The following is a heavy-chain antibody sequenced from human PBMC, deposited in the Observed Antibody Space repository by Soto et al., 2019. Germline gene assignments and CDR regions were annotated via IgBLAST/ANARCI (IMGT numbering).Heavy chain of an antibody. J-gene: IGHJ3*01. Sequence: QVQLLESGGGVVQPGRSLRLSCAASGFTFSNYPMHWVRQAPGKGLDWVAVLSYDGSIQFYADSVKGRFTISRDNSKNTLFLEMNSLRVEDTAMYYCAKPHCVFHTCNSLDAFDLWGQGTMVIASS. CDR3: AKPHCVFHTCNSLDAFDL. CDR2: LSYDGSIQ. V-gene: IGHV3-30-3*02. CDR1: GFTFSNYP. D-gene: IGHD2-21*01.